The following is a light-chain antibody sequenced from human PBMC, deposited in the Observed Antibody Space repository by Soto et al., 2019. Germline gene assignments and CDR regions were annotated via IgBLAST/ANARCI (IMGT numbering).Light chain of an antibody. CDR2: DVT. Sequence: QSVLTQPASVSASPGQSITISCTGTSTDIGAYKFVSWYQQHPGKAPKLMIYDVTSRPSGASNRFSGSKSGNTASLIISGLQAEDEADYYCFSYTSFDTYVFGTGTKVTVL. CDR1: STDIGAYKF. CDR3: FSYTSFDTYV. J-gene: IGLJ1*01. V-gene: IGLV2-14*03.